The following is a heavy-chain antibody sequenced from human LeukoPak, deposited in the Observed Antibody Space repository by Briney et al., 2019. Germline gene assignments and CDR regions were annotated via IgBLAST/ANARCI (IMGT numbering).Heavy chain of an antibody. J-gene: IGHJ4*02. Sequence: ASVKVSCKASGGTFSSYAVSWVRQAPGQGLQWMGIINPSGGSTSYAQKFQGRVTMTRDMSTSTVYMELSSLRSEDTAVYYCARVRGYYDSSGYYGYCDYWGQGTLVTVSS. V-gene: IGHV1-46*01. D-gene: IGHD3-22*01. CDR1: GGTFSSYA. CDR3: ARVRGYYDSSGYYGYCDY. CDR2: INPSGGST.